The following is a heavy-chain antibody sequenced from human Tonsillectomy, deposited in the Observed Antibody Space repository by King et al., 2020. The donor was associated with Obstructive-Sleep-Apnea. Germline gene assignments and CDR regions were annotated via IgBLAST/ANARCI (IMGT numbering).Heavy chain of an antibody. CDR2: ISSNGGRI. CDR3: AKDYYDSSGYYQVGLFQH. J-gene: IGHJ1*01. Sequence: VQLVESGGGLVQPGGSLRLSCSASGITFSSYAIHWVRQAPEKGLEYVSGISSNGGRIYYADSVKGRFTISRDNSKNTLYLQMTSLRAEDTAVYYCAKDYYDSSGYYQVGLFQHWGQGTLVTVSS. V-gene: IGHV3-64D*06. D-gene: IGHD3-22*01. CDR1: GITFSSYA.